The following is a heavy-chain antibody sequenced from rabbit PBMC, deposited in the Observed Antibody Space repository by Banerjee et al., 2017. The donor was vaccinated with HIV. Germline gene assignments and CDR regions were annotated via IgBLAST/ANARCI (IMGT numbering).Heavy chain of an antibody. D-gene: IGHD1-1*01. Sequence: QEQLEESGGDLVKPEGSLTLTCTASGFYLSSSYYMCWVRQAPGKGLEWIACIYAGGSGSTYYASWAKGRFTISKTSSTTVTLQMTSLTAADTATYFCARDESSSNGDFDLWGQGTLVTVS. CDR3: ARDESSSNGDFDL. CDR1: GFYLSSSYY. J-gene: IGHJ4*01. V-gene: IGHV1S45*01. CDR2: IYAGGSGST.